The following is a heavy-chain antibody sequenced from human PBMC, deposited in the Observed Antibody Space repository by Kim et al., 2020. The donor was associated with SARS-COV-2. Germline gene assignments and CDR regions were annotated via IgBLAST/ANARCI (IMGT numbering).Heavy chain of an antibody. CDR3: ARDPRYCSSTSCRHHWYFDL. Sequence: GGSLRLSCAASGFTFSSYWMSWVRQAPGKGLEWVANIKQDGSEKYYVDSVKGRFTISRDNAKNSLYLQMNSLRAEDTAVYYCARDPRYCSSTSCRHHWYFDLWGRGTLVTVSS. V-gene: IGHV3-7*01. D-gene: IGHD2-2*01. CDR1: GFTFSSYW. CDR2: IKQDGSEK. J-gene: IGHJ2*01.